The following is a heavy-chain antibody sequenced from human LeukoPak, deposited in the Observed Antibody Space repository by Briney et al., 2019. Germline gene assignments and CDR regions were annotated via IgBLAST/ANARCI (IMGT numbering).Heavy chain of an antibody. J-gene: IGHJ6*03. V-gene: IGHV4-59*01. CDR3: ARDRGDRRNGGFYYYYYYMDV. CDR1: GGSISSYY. Sequence: SETLSLTCTVSGGSISSYYWSWIRQPPGTGLEWIGYIYYSGSTNYNPSLKSRVTISVDTSKNQFSLKLSSVTAADTAVYYCARDRGDRRNGGFYYYYYYMDVWGKGTTVTVSS. CDR2: IYYSGST. D-gene: IGHD7-27*01.